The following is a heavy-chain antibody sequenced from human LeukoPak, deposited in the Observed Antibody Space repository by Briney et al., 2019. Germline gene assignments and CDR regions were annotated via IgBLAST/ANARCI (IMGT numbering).Heavy chain of an antibody. CDR2: ISAYNGST. J-gene: IGHJ5*02. V-gene: IGHV1-18*01. Sequence: GASVKVTCKDSGYTFTTYGISWVRQAPGQGLEWMGWISAYNGSTNYAQKLKGRVTMTTDTSTSTAYMELRSLRSDDTAVYYCARRITVTWFDPWGQGTLVTVSS. CDR3: ARRITVTWFDP. D-gene: IGHD4-17*01. CDR1: GYTFTTYG.